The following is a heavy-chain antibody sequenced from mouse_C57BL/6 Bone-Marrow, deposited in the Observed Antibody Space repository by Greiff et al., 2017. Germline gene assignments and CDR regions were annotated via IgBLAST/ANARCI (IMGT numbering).Heavy chain of an antibody. V-gene: IGHV1-7*01. D-gene: IGHD2-4*01. CDR3: ARLIKNPYWYFDV. CDR2: INPSSGYT. CDR1: GYTFTSYW. J-gene: IGHJ1*03. Sequence: VKLMESGAELAKPGASVKLSCKASGYTFTSYWMHWVKQRPGQGLEWIGYINPSSGYTKYNQKFKDKATLTADKSSSTAYMQLSSLTYEDSAVYYCARLIKNPYWYFDVWGTGTTVTVSS.